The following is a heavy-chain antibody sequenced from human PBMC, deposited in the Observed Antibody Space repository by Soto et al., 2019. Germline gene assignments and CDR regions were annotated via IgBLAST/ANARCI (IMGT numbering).Heavy chain of an antibody. CDR2: ISWNSGSI. CDR3: AKDKTLSGWYAFDY. Sequence: EVQLVESGGGLVQPCRSLRLSCAASGFTFDDYAMHWVRQAPGKGLEWVSGISWNSGSIGYADSVKGRFTISRDNAKNSLYLQMNSLRAEDTALYYCAKDKTLSGWYAFDYWGQGTLVTVSS. CDR1: GFTFDDYA. V-gene: IGHV3-9*01. J-gene: IGHJ4*02. D-gene: IGHD6-19*01.